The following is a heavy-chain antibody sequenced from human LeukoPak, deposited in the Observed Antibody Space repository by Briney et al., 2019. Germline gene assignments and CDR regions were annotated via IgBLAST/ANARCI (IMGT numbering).Heavy chain of an antibody. CDR1: GFIFSNYG. D-gene: IGHD3-10*01. CDR3: ARDYGSGGSGSLGLDY. Sequence: GGSLRLSCAASGFIFSNYGMHWVRQAPGKGLEWVAVISYDGSKKYYADSVKGRFTISRDNSKNTLYLQMNSLRAEDTAVYYCARDYGSGGSGSLGLDYWGQGTLVTVSS. V-gene: IGHV3-30*03. J-gene: IGHJ4*02. CDR2: ISYDGSKK.